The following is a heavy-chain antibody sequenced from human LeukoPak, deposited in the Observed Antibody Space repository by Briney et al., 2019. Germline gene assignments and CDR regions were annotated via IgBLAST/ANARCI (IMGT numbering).Heavy chain of an antibody. D-gene: IGHD2-2*01. CDR2: INHSGST. CDR1: GGSFSGYY. V-gene: IGHV4-34*01. CDR3: AGRYCSSTSCYWGLVWFDP. J-gene: IGHJ5*02. Sequence: SGTLSLTCAVYGGSFSGYYWSWIRQPPGKGLEWIGEINHSGSTNYNPSLKSRVTISVDTSKNQFSLKLSSVTAADTAVYYCAGRYCSSTSCYWGLVWFDPWGQGTLVTVSS.